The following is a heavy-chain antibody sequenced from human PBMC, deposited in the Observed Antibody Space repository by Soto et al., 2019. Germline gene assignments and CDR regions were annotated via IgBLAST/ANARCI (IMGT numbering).Heavy chain of an antibody. CDR3: ARHLYGWGERIDP. CDR1: DGSISSYY. CDR2: IYYSGST. Sequence: QVQLQESGPGLVKPSENLSLTCTVSDGSISSYYWSWIRQPPGKGLEWIGYIYYSGSTNYNPSLKSRVTISVDTSKNQFSLKLSSVTAADTVVYYCARHLYGWGERIDPWGQGTLVTVS. V-gene: IGHV4-59*08. J-gene: IGHJ5*02. D-gene: IGHD3-10*01.